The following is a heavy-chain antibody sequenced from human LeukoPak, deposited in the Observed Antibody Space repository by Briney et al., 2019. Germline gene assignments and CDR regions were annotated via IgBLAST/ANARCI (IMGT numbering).Heavy chain of an antibody. V-gene: IGHV4-39*07. J-gene: IGHJ4*02. D-gene: IGHD5-12*01. CDR2: IYYSGST. CDR3: ARGRGPDY. Sequence: SETLSLTCTVSGGSISSSSYYWGWIRQPPGKGPEWIGSIYYSGSTYYNPSLKSRVTISVDTSKNQFSLKLSSVTAADTAVYYCARGRGPDYWGQGTLVTVSS. CDR1: GGSISSSSYY.